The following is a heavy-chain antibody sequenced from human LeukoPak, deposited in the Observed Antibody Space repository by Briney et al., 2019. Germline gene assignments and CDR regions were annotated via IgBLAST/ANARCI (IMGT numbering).Heavy chain of an antibody. CDR2: IRYDGSNK. CDR1: GFTFSSYG. Sequence: GGSLRLSCAASGFTFSSYGMHWVRQAPGKGLEWVAFIRYDGSNKYYADSVKGRFTISRDNSKNTLYLQMNSLRAEDTAVYYCAKDGGYCSSTSCYPNSEYFDYWGQRTLVTVSS. V-gene: IGHV3-30*02. J-gene: IGHJ4*02. CDR3: AKDGGYCSSTSCYPNSEYFDY. D-gene: IGHD2-2*03.